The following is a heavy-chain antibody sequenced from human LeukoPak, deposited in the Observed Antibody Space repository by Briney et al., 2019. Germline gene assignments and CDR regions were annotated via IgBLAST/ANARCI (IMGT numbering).Heavy chain of an antibody. J-gene: IGHJ4*02. CDR1: GFTFSSYS. V-gene: IGHV3-21*01. CDR2: ISSSSSYI. D-gene: IGHD3-16*01. Sequence: GGSLRLSCAASGFTFSSYSMNWVRQAPGKGLEWVSSISSSSSYIYYADSVKGRFAISRDNSKNTLFLHMNSLRAEDTAVYYCAGIPTPPYGPFDYWGQGTLVTVSS. CDR3: AGIPTPPYGPFDY.